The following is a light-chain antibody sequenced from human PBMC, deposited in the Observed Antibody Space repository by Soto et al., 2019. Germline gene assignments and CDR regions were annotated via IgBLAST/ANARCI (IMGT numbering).Light chain of an antibody. CDR3: QTWGTDIHVV. CDR1: SGHSSYA. V-gene: IGLV4-69*01. CDR2: VNSDGSH. Sequence: QLVLTQSPSASASLGASVKLTCTLSSGHSSYAIAWHQQQPEKGPRYLMKVNSDGSHSKGDGIPDRLSGSSSGAERYLTISSLQSEDEADYYCQTWGTDIHVVFCGGTQLTVL. J-gene: IGLJ2*01.